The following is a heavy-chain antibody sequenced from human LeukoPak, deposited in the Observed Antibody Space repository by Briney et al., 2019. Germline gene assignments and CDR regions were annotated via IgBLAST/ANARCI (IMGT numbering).Heavy chain of an antibody. V-gene: IGHV1-46*01. Sequence: GASVKVSCKASGYTFTSYYMHWVRQAPGQGLEWMGIINPSGGSTSYAQKFRGRVTMTRDMSTSTVYMELSSLRSEDTAVYYCARKPSYDILTGYYTRDAFDIWGQGTMVTVSS. CDR1: GYTFTSYY. D-gene: IGHD3-9*01. J-gene: IGHJ3*02. CDR3: ARKPSYDILTGYYTRDAFDI. CDR2: INPSGGST.